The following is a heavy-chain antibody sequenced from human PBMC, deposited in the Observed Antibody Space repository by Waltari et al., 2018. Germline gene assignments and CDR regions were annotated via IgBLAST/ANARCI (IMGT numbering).Heavy chain of an antibody. CDR1: GYSFTAHY. V-gene: IGHV1-2*02. CDR3: ARDVGKDGDNWYFDI. CDR2: IDTSSGGR. D-gene: IGHD4-17*01. J-gene: IGHJ2*01. Sequence: QAQLVQSGAEVREPGASVRVSCKASGYSFTAHYMHWGRQTPGQVTEWMGGIDTSSGGREYAPPVQGRVTMTRYTSISTVYMERLRLRVDDAAVYYCARDVGKDGDNWYFDIWGRGTRVVVSS.